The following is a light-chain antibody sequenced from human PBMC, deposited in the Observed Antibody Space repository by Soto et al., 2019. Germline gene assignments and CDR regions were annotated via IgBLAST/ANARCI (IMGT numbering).Light chain of an antibody. Sequence: DIQLTQSPSILSASVGDRVTITCRASPGISSYLAWYRQKPGQAPDLLIFSASTLESGVPSRFSGSGSETEFTLTISSLQPEDSATYYFQQLNSYPFTFGPGTKVDIK. V-gene: IGKV1-9*01. CDR3: QQLNSYPFT. J-gene: IGKJ3*01. CDR1: PGISSY. CDR2: SAS.